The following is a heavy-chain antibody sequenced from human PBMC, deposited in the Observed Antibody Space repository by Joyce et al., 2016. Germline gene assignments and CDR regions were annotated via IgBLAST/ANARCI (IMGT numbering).Heavy chain of an antibody. V-gene: IGHV3-30*18. D-gene: IGHD2-2*02. CDR2: ISFDGNNR. CDR3: AKDGCSSTSCYSFYYYYMDV. CDR1: GFIFSAYG. J-gene: IGHJ6*03. Sequence: QVQLVESGGGVVHPGRSLRLSCTASGFIFSAYGMHWVRQAPGKGLEWVAIISFDGNNRCYADSVKGRFTISRDNSKNTLYLQMNSLRADDTAVYYCAKDGCSSTSCYSFYYYYMDVWGKGATVTVSS.